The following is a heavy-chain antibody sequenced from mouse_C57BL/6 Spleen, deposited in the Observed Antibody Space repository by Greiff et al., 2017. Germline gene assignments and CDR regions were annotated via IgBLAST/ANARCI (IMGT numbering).Heavy chain of an antibody. Sequence: QVQLQQSGPELVKPGASVTISCKASGYAFSSSWMNWVKQRPGKGLEWIGPIYPGDGDTNYNGKFKGKATLTADKSSSTAYMQLSSLTSEDSAVYFCARLGYGSSHLGYWGQGTTLTVSS. V-gene: IGHV1-82*01. CDR1: GYAFSSSW. D-gene: IGHD1-1*01. CDR3: ARLGYGSSHLGY. CDR2: IYPGDGDT. J-gene: IGHJ2*01.